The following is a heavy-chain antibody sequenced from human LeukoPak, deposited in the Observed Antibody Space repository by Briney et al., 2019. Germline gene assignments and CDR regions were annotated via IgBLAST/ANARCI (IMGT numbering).Heavy chain of an antibody. CDR2: INPSGGST. CDR1: GYTFTNYY. CDR3: ARDGGFGDLEIDY. Sequence: ASVKVSCKASGYTFTNYYIHWVRQAPGQGLECMGIINPSGGSTSYAQKFQGRVTMTRDMSTSTVYMELSSLRSEDTAVYYCARDGGFGDLEIDYWGQGTLVTVSS. J-gene: IGHJ4*02. D-gene: IGHD3-10*01. V-gene: IGHV1-46*01.